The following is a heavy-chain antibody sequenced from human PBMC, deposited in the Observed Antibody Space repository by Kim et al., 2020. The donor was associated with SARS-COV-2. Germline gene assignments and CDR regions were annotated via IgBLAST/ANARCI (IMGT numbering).Heavy chain of an antibody. J-gene: IGHJ4*02. CDR3: ARVGQGYSSGWAIDY. Sequence: ASVKVSCKASGYTFTGYYMHWVRQAPGQGLEWMGRINPNSGGTNYAQKFQGRVTMTRDTSISTAYMELSRLRSDDTAVYYCARVGQGYSSGWAIDYWGQGTLVTVSS. D-gene: IGHD6-19*01. CDR1: GYTFTGYY. V-gene: IGHV1-2*06. CDR2: INPNSGGT.